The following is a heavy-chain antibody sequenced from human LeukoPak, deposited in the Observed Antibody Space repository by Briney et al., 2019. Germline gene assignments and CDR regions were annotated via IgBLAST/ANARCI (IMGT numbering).Heavy chain of an antibody. D-gene: IGHD6-13*01. Sequence: SVKVSCKASGGTFSSYAISWVRQAPGQGLEWMGRIIPILGIANYAQKFQGRVTITADKSTSTAYMELSSLRSEDTAVYYCASGQQLEPGDWFDPWGQGTLVTVSS. CDR3: ASGQQLEPGDWFDP. CDR1: GGTFSSYA. CDR2: IIPILGIA. J-gene: IGHJ5*02. V-gene: IGHV1-69*04.